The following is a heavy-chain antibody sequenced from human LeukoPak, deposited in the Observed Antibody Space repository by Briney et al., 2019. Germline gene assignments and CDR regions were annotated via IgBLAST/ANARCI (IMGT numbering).Heavy chain of an antibody. V-gene: IGHV4-59*08. CDR2: IYYSGST. J-gene: IGHJ5*02. Sequence: SSETLSLTCTVSGGSISSYYWSWIRQPPGKGLEWIGYIYYSGSTNYNPSLKSRVTISVDTSKNQFSLKLSSVTAADTAVYYCARHPVVNYWFDPWGQGTLVTVSS. CDR3: ARHPVVNYWFDP. CDR1: GGSISSYY. D-gene: IGHD4-23*01.